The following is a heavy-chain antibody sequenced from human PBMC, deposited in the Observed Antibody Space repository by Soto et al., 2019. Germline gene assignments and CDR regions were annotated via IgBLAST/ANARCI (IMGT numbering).Heavy chain of an antibody. J-gene: IGHJ4*02. Sequence: QVQLVESGGGVVQPGRSLRLSCAASGFTFSNYGMHWVRQAPGTGLEWVAVISYDGSNKYYADSVKGRFTISRDNSKTTLYLQTNSLRAEDTAVYYCAKGHFDLDSWGQGTLVTVSS. D-gene: IGHD3-9*01. CDR3: AKGHFDLDS. CDR2: ISYDGSNK. CDR1: GFTFSNYG. V-gene: IGHV3-30*18.